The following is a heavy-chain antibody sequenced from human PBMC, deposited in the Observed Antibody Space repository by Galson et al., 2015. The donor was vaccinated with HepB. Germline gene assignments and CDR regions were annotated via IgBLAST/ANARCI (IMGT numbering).Heavy chain of an antibody. CDR3: AREYKEFRIRYFDFMGYFDY. D-gene: IGHD3-9*01. J-gene: IGHJ4*02. Sequence: SVKVSCKASGYTFTSYGISWVRQAPGQGLEWMGWISAYNGNTNYAQKLQGRVTMTTDTSTSTAYMELRSLRSDDTAVYYCAREYKEFRIRYFDFMGYFDYWGQGTLVTVSS. V-gene: IGHV1-18*01. CDR2: ISAYNGNT. CDR1: GYTFTSYG.